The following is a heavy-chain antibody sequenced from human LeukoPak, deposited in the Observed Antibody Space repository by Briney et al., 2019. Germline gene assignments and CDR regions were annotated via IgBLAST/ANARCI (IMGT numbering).Heavy chain of an antibody. CDR3: AKADNYDFWSGPDY. Sequence: PGGSLRLSCAASGFTFDDYAMHWVRQAPGKGLEWVSGISWNSGSIGYADSVKGRFTISRDNAKNSLYLQMNSLRAEDTALYYCAKADNYDFWSGPDYWGQGTLVTVSS. CDR1: GFTFDDYA. D-gene: IGHD3-3*01. J-gene: IGHJ4*02. V-gene: IGHV3-9*01. CDR2: ISWNSGSI.